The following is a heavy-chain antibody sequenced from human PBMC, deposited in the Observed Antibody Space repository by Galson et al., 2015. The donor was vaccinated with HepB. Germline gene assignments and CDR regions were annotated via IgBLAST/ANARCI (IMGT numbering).Heavy chain of an antibody. V-gene: IGHV3-74*01. Sequence: SLRLSCAASGFTFSSYWMHWVRQAPGKGLVWVSRINSDGSSTSYADSVKGRFTITRDNAKNTLYLQMNSLRAEDTAVYYCARVRRMTTPNMDVWGKGTPVTVSS. CDR1: GFTFSSYW. D-gene: IGHD4-11*01. CDR3: ARVRRMTTPNMDV. J-gene: IGHJ6*03. CDR2: INSDGSST.